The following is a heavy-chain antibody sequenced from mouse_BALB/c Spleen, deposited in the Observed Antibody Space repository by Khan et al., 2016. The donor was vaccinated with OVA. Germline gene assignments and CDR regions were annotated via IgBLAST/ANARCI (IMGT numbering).Heavy chain of an antibody. D-gene: IGHD2-2*01. CDR1: GFSFTRYS. Sequence: EVELVESGGGLVKPGESLKLSCAASGFSFTRYSMSCVRQTPAKRLEWVATISSGGSYTYYPDSVKGRFTISRDTAKNPLYLQMSSLSSEDTAMYDGTGQEGYYGYGGRNYWGQGTSVTVSS. CDR2: ISSGGSYT. J-gene: IGHJ4*01. CDR3: TGQEGYYGYGGRNY. V-gene: IGHV5-9-3*01.